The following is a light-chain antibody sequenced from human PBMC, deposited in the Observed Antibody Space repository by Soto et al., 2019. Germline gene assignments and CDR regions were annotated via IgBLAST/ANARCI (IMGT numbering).Light chain of an antibody. CDR3: QQSGGSTRT. CDR1: QGIGST. V-gene: IGKV3-20*01. Sequence: EIVMTQSPATLSVSPGERATLSCRASQGIGSTLAWYQQKPGQTPKLLIYGASSRATGIPDRFSGSGSGTDFTLTISRLEPEDFAVYYCQQSGGSTRTFGQGTKVDIK. CDR2: GAS. J-gene: IGKJ1*01.